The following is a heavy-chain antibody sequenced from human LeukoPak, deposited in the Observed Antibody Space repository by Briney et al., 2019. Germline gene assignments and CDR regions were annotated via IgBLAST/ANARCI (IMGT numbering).Heavy chain of an antibody. Sequence: GGSLRLSCAASGFTFSSYSMNWVRQAPGKGLEWVSSISSSSSYIYYADSVKGRFTVSRDNAKNSLYLQMNSLRAEDTAVYYCARSIFTGYQGYFDYWGQGTLVTVSS. D-gene: IGHD3-9*01. CDR2: ISSSSSYI. CDR3: ARSIFTGYQGYFDY. CDR1: GFTFSSYS. V-gene: IGHV3-21*01. J-gene: IGHJ4*02.